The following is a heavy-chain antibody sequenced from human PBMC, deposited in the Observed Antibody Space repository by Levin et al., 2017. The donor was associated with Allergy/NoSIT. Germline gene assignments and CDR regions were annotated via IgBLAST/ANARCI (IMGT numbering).Heavy chain of an antibody. CDR3: TTHYDILTGYSAQPDGDFDY. J-gene: IGHJ4*02. CDR2: IKSKTDGGTT. D-gene: IGHD3-9*01. Sequence: GGSLRLSCAASGFTFSNAWMSWVRQAPGKGLEWVGRIKSKTDGGTTDYAAPVKGRFTISRDDSKNTLYLQMNSLKTEDTAVYYCTTHYDILTGYSAQPDGDFDYWGQGTLVTVSS. V-gene: IGHV3-15*01. CDR1: GFTFSNAW.